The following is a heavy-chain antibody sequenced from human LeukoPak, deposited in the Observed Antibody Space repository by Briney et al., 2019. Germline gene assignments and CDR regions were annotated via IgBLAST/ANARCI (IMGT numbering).Heavy chain of an antibody. J-gene: IGHJ4*01. CDR3: ARASVTGTLHFDY. D-gene: IGHD1-7*01. Sequence: GASVKVSCKASGYTFTGYYMHWVRQAPGQGLEWMGRINPNSGGTNYAQKFQGRVTMTRDTSISTAYMELSRLRSDDTAVYYCARASVTGTLHFDYWGQEPWSPSPQ. CDR2: INPNSGGT. V-gene: IGHV1-2*06. CDR1: GYTFTGYY.